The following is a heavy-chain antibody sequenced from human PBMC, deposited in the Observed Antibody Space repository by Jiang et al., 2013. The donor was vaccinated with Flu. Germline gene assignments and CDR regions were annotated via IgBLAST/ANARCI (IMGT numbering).Heavy chain of an antibody. Sequence: LLKPSETLSLTCAVYGGSFSGYYWSWIRQPPGKGLEWIGEINHSGSTNYNPSLKSRVTISVDTSKNQFSLKLSSVTAADTAVYYCARGGADTAMVYNWFDPWGQGTLVTVSS. CDR3: ARGGADTAMVYNWFDP. V-gene: IGHV4-34*01. D-gene: IGHD5-18*01. CDR2: INHSGST. CDR1: GGSFSGYY. J-gene: IGHJ5*02.